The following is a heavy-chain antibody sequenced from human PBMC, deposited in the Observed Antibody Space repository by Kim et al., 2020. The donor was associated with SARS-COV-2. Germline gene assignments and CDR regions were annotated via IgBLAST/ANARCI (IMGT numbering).Heavy chain of an antibody. Sequence: SVKVSCKASGGTFSSYAISWVRQAPGQGLEWMGGIIPIFGTANYAQKFQGRVTITADESTSTAYMELSSLRSEDTAVYYCAQQLASRYYYYGMDVWGQGTTVTVSS. CDR1: GGTFSSYA. CDR3: AQQLASRYYYYGMDV. J-gene: IGHJ6*02. V-gene: IGHV1-69*13. D-gene: IGHD6-13*01. CDR2: IIPIFGTA.